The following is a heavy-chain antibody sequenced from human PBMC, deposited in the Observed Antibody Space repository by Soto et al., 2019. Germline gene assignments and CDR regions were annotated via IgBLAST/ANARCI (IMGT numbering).Heavy chain of an antibody. D-gene: IGHD6-13*01. V-gene: IGHV4-34*01. CDR3: ARGRTIAAAGINFDY. CDR2: INHSGST. CDR1: GGSFSGYY. Sequence: PSETLSLTCAVYGGSFSGYYWSWIRQPPGKGLEWIGEINHSGSTNYNPSLKSRVTISVDTSKNRFSLKLSSVTAADTAVYYCARGRTIAAAGINFDYWGQGTLVTVSS. J-gene: IGHJ4*02.